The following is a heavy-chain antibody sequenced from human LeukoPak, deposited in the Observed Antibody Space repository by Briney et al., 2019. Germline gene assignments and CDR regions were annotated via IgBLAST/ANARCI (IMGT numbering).Heavy chain of an antibody. D-gene: IGHD3-10*01. CDR2: INHSGST. CDR1: GGSFSGYY. CDR3: AREVPLDIYYYYYMDV. V-gene: IGHV4-34*01. Sequence: SETLSLTCAVYGGSFSGYYWSWIRQPPGKGLEWIGEINHSGSTNYNPSLKSRVTISVDTSKNQFSLKLSSVTAADTAVYYCAREVPLDIYYYYYMDVWGKGTTVTVSS. J-gene: IGHJ6*03.